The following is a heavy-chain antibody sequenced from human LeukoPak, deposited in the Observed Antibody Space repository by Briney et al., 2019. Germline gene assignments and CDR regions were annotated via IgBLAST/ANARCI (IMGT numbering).Heavy chain of an antibody. CDR1: GFTFSSYA. V-gene: IGHV3-23*01. Sequence: GGSLRLSCAASGFTFSSYAMSWVRQAPGKGLDWVSVIGDSGVNTDYADSVKGRFTISRDNSKNTLYLQMNSLRAGDTAVYYCAKAPVTTCRGAYCYPFDYWGQGTLVTVSS. CDR2: IGDSGVNT. D-gene: IGHD2-21*01. CDR3: AKAPVTTCRGAYCYPFDY. J-gene: IGHJ4*02.